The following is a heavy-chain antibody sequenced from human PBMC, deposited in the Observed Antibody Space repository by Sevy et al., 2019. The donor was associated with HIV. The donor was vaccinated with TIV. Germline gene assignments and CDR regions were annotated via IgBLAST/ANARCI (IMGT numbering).Heavy chain of an antibody. CDR1: GFTFGDYA. Sequence: GGSLRLSCAASGFTFGDYAMHWVRQAPGKGLEWVSGISWNSGSIGYADSVKGRFTISRDNAKNSLYLQINSLRPEDTALYYCVKDIDLVVVVNPGGMDVWGQGTMVTVSS. D-gene: IGHD2-15*01. J-gene: IGHJ6*02. CDR2: ISWNSGSI. CDR3: VKDIDLVVVVNPGGMDV. V-gene: IGHV3-9*01.